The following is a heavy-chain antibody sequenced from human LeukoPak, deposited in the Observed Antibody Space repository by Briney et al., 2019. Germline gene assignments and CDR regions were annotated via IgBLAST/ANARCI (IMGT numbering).Heavy chain of an antibody. V-gene: IGHV1-8*01. Sequence: ASVKVSCKASGYTLTSYDINWVRQATGQGLEWIGWMNPNSGNTGYAQKFHCRVTMTRNTSISTDYMELSSLSSEDPAVYYCARRADGPDYWGQGTLVTVSS. J-gene: IGHJ4*02. CDR3: ARRADGPDY. CDR1: GYTLTSYD. D-gene: IGHD2-8*01. CDR2: MNPNSGNT.